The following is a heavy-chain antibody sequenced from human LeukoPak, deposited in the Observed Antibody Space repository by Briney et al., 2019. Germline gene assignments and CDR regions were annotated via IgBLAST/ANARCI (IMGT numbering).Heavy chain of an antibody. CDR2: INPNSGGT. Sequence: ASVKVSCKASGYIFTAYYIHWLRQAPGQGLEWMGWINPNSGGTSFALNFQGRVTLTRDTSISTVYMELSRLRSDDTAVYCCARDLSGGALGAFDIWGQGTMVTVSS. D-gene: IGHD2-15*01. CDR1: GYIFTAYY. J-gene: IGHJ3*02. CDR3: ARDLSGGALGAFDI. V-gene: IGHV1-2*02.